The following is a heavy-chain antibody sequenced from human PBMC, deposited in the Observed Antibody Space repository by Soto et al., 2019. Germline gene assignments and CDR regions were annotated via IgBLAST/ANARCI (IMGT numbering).Heavy chain of an antibody. D-gene: IGHD3-22*01. V-gene: IGHV3-11*01. CDR3: ARDLGYYESDGYFDY. Sequence: LRLSCAASGFTFSDNYMSWIRHAPLKGLEWVSYISSSGSIIYYADSVKGRFTISRDNAKNSLYLQMNSLRAEDTAVYYCARDLGYYESDGYFDYWGQGALVTVSS. J-gene: IGHJ4*02. CDR2: ISSSGSII. CDR1: GFTFSDNY.